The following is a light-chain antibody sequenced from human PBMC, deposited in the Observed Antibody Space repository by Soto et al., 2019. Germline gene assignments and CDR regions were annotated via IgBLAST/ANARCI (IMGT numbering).Light chain of an antibody. V-gene: IGKV3-20*01. J-gene: IGKJ5*01. CDR2: GAS. Sequence: EIVLTQSPGTLSLSPGERATLSCRTSQSVSNNYLAWYQQKPGQAPRLLIYGASTRATGIPDRFSGTGSGTDFTLTITRLEPEDFAVYYCQHYGSSPSVITFGQGTRLEIK. CDR3: QHYGSSPSVIT. CDR1: QSVSNNY.